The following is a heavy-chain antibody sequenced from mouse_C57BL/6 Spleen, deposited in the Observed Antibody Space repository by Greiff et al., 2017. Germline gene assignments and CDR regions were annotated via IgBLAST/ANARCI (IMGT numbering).Heavy chain of an antibody. V-gene: IGHV1-82*01. J-gene: IGHJ1*03. CDR3: ARSLTGYFEV. D-gene: IGHD4-1*01. Sequence: VQLQQSGPELVKPGASVKISCKASGYAFSSSWMNWVKQRPGKGLEWIGRIYPGDGDTNYNGKFKGKATLTADKSSRTAYMQLSSLTSEDSAVYFCARSLTGYFEVGGTGTTGTVST. CDR2: IYPGDGDT. CDR1: GYAFSSSW.